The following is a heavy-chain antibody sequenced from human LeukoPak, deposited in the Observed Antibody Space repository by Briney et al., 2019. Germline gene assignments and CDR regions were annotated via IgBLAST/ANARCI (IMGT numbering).Heavy chain of an antibody. Sequence: SETLSLTCTVSGGSISSSSYYWGWIRQPPGKGLEWIGSIYYSGSTYYNPSLKSRVTISVDTSKNQFSLKLSSVTAADTAVYYCACLVPAAMDWGQGTLVTVSS. CDR1: GGSISSSSYY. D-gene: IGHD2-2*01. CDR3: ACLVPAAMD. V-gene: IGHV4-39*01. CDR2: IYYSGST. J-gene: IGHJ4*02.